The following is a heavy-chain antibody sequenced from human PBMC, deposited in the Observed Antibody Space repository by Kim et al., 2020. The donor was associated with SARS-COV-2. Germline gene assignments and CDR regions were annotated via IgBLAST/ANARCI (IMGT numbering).Heavy chain of an antibody. CDR1: GFTFSSYS. CDR2: ISSSSSYI. Sequence: GGSLRLSCAASGFTFSSYSMNWVRQAPGKGLEWVSSISSSSSYIYYADSVKGRFTISRDNAKNSLYLQMNSLRAEDTAVYYCARDCVSSSPGYGMDVWGQGTTVTVSS. J-gene: IGHJ6*02. D-gene: IGHD6-19*01. CDR3: ARDCVSSSPGYGMDV. V-gene: IGHV3-21*01.